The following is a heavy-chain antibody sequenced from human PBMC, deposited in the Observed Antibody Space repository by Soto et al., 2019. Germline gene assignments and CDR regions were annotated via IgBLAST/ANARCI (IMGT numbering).Heavy chain of an antibody. J-gene: IGHJ4*02. D-gene: IGHD3-22*01. CDR3: AKGGYDY. V-gene: IGHV3-30*18. Sequence: GGSLRLSCAASGFTFSSYGMHWVRQAPGKGLEWVAVISYDGSNKYYADSVKGRFTISRDNSKNTLYLQMNSLRAEDTAVYYCAKGGYDYWGQGTLVTVSS. CDR1: GFTFSSYG. CDR2: ISYDGSNK.